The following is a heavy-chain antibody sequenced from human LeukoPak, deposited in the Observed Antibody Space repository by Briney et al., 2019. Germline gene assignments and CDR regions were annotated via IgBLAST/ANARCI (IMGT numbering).Heavy chain of an antibody. Sequence: GGSLRLSCAASGFTFSRYSMNWVRQAPGKGVEWVSSISSSSSYIYYADSVKGRFTISRDNAKNSLCLQMNSLRAEDTAVYYCTRAPPLYNSFFDYWGQGTLVTVSS. CDR2: ISSSSSYI. CDR1: GFTFSRYS. V-gene: IGHV3-21*01. J-gene: IGHJ4*02. CDR3: TRAPPLYNSFFDY. D-gene: IGHD3-16*02.